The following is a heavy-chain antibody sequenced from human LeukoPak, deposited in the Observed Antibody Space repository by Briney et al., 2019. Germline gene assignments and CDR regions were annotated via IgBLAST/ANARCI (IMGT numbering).Heavy chain of an antibody. V-gene: IGHV4-39*01. Sequence: SETLSLTCSVSGGTISTSLYYWGWIRQPPGKGLEWIGSLYYSGRTYYNPSLKSRVTISIDTSKNQFSLRLTSVTAADTAVYYCARRYCSGADCYGGDSYYYMDVWGKGTTVTISS. CDR2: LYYSGRT. CDR3: ARRYCSGADCYGGDSYYYMDV. CDR1: GGTISTSLYY. J-gene: IGHJ6*03. D-gene: IGHD2-2*01.